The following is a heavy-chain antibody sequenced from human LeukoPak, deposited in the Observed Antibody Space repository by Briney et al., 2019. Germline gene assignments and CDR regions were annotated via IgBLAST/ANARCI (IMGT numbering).Heavy chain of an antibody. Sequence: SQTLSLTCTVSGGSISSGGYYWSWIRQPPGKGLEWIGYIYHSGSTYYNPSLKSRVTISVDRSKNQFSLKLSSVTAADTAVYYCARLHRDFDAFDIWGQGTMVTVSS. CDR2: IYHSGST. CDR1: GGSISSGGYY. CDR3: ARLHRDFDAFDI. D-gene: IGHD2-21*02. J-gene: IGHJ3*02. V-gene: IGHV4-30-2*01.